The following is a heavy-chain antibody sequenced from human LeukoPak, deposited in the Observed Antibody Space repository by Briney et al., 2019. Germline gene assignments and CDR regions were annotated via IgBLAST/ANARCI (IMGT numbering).Heavy chain of an antibody. J-gene: IGHJ4*02. CDR1: GLTSITNT. CDR2: ISSSRTDI. V-gene: IGHV3-21*01. Sequence: GGSLRLSCAPPGLTSITNTINGVPQAPGRGLGGVSSISSSRTDIYYADSLKGRFTISRDNAKNSLYLQMNSLRDEDTAVYYCACQSGGGWYYFDYWGQGTLVTVSS. CDR3: ACQSGGGWYYFDY. D-gene: IGHD6-19*01.